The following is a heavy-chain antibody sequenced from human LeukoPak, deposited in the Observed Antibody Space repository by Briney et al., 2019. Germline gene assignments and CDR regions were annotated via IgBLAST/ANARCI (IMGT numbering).Heavy chain of an antibody. V-gene: IGHV3-23*01. CDR2: ISGSGGST. CDR3: AKDQGNDYGDRSVP. J-gene: IGHJ5*02. Sequence: PGGSLRLSCAASGFTFSSYAMSWVRQAPGKGLEWVSAISGSGGSTYYADSVKGRFTISRGNSKNTLYLQMNSLRAEDTAVYYCAKDQGNDYGDRSVPWGQGTLVTVSS. CDR1: GFTFSSYA. D-gene: IGHD4-17*01.